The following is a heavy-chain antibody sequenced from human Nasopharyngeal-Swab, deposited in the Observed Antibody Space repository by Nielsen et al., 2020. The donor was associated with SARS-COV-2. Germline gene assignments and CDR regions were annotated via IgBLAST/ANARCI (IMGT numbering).Heavy chain of an antibody. D-gene: IGHD1-7*01. CDR3: ARGELELYYYYGMDV. Sequence: ASVKVSCKASVYTFRSYDINWVGQATRQGLEWMGWMNPNSGNTGYAQKFQGRVTMTRNTSISTAYMELSSLRSEDTAVYYCARGELELYYYYGMDVWGQGTTVTVSS. CDR1: VYTFRSYD. V-gene: IGHV1-8*01. CDR2: MNPNSGNT. J-gene: IGHJ6*02.